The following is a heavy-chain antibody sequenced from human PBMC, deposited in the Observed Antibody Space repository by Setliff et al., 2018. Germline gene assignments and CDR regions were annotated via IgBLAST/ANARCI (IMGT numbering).Heavy chain of an antibody. V-gene: IGHV1-46*01. CDR3: ARRGERFFNWFDP. CDR2: INPSSGRT. CDR1: GYTFTSHY. Sequence: ASVKVSCKASGYTFTSHYMHWVRQAPGLGLEWMGTINPSSGRTSYAQKFQGRVTMTRDTSTSTVYMDMSSLRSEDTAVYYCARRGERFFNWFDPWGQGTLVTVSS. D-gene: IGHD2-21*01. J-gene: IGHJ5*02.